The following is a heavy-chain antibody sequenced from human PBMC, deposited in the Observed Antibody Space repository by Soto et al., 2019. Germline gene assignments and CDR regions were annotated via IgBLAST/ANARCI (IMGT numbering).Heavy chain of an antibody. Sequence: QITLKESSPSLVKPTQTLTLTCTFSGFSLSTGGVGVGWIRQPPGKALEWLALIYWDDDKRYSPSLRSRLTVTKDTSKNQVVLTMTNMDPVDTATYYCAHSRCGGDCLQSYSSHYYYGMDVWGQGTTVTVSS. V-gene: IGHV2-5*02. CDR1: GFSLSTGGVG. J-gene: IGHJ6*02. CDR2: IYWDDDK. D-gene: IGHD2-21*02. CDR3: AHSRCGGDCLQSYSSHYYYGMDV.